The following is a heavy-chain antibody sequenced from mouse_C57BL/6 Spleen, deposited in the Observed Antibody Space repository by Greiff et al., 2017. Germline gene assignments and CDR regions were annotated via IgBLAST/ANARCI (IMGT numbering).Heavy chain of an antibody. D-gene: IGHD1-3*01. V-gene: IGHV5-17*01. CDR2: ISSGSSTI. Sequence: EVKLMESGGGLVKPGGSLKLSCAASGFTFSDYGMHWVRQAPEKGLEWVAYISSGSSTIYYADTVKGRFTISRDNAKNTLFLQMNSLRSEDTATDYCARPKRGREDYFDYWGQGTTLTVSS. CDR1: GFTFSDYG. J-gene: IGHJ2*01. CDR3: ARPKRGREDYFDY.